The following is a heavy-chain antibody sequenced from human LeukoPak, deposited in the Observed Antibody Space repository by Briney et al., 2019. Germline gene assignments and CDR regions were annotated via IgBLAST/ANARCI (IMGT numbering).Heavy chain of an antibody. Sequence: SGGSLRLSCAASGFTFDDYAMHWVRQAPGKGLEWVSGISGSGGSTYYVDSLKGRFTISRDNSKNTLYLQMNSLRAEDTAIYYCAKVGYSYGILRGYFDYWGQGTLVTVSS. D-gene: IGHD5-18*01. CDR1: GFTFDDYA. CDR3: AKVGYSYGILRGYFDY. CDR2: ISGSGGST. J-gene: IGHJ4*02. V-gene: IGHV3-23*01.